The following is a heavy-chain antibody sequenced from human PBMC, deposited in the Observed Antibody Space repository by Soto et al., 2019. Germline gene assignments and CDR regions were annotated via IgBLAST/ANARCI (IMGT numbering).Heavy chain of an antibody. CDR2: IWYDGSNK. V-gene: IGHV3-33*01. J-gene: IGHJ3*02. CDR1: GFTFSSYG. D-gene: IGHD6-19*01. Sequence: QVQLVESGGGVVQPGRSLRLSCAASGFTFSSYGMHWVRQAPGKGLEWVAVIWYDGSNKYYADSVKGRFTISRDNSKNTLYLQMNSLRAEDTAVYFCAREGIAVALGAFDIWGQGTMVTVSS. CDR3: AREGIAVALGAFDI.